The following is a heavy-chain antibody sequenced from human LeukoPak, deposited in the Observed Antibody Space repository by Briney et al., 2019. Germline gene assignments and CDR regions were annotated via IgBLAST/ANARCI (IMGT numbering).Heavy chain of an antibody. J-gene: IGHJ4*02. CDR3: ASRAGYTGSWSAFDY. CDR1: TLTLNNYW. V-gene: IGHV3-7*05. Sequence: GGSLRLSCTASTLTLNNYWMRWVRQAPGKGLEWGANIKQGGSEKYHVDSVKGRFTISRDNPKNSPYLQMNSLRAEDTAVYYCASRAGYTGSWSAFDYWGQGTLVTVSS. D-gene: IGHD6-13*01. CDR2: IKQGGSEK.